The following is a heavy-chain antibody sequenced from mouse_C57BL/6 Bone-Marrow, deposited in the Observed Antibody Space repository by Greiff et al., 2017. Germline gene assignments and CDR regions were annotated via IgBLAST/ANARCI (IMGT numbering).Heavy chain of an antibody. D-gene: IGHD1-1*01. CDR2: IDPEDGDT. V-gene: IGHV14-1*01. Sequence: VQLQQSGAELVRPGASVKLSCTASGFNIKDYYMHWVKQRPEQGLEWIGRIDPEDGDTEYASKFQGKATMTADTSSNTAYLQLSSLTSEDTAVYYCTADPRYYGSRGYWGQGTTLTVSS. CDR3: TADPRYYGSRGY. CDR1: GFNIKDYY. J-gene: IGHJ2*01.